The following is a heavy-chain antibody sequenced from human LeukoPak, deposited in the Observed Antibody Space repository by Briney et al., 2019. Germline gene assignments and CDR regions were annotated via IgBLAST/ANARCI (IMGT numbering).Heavy chain of an antibody. CDR2: IYYSGST. J-gene: IGHJ6*03. V-gene: IGHV4-59*08. Sequence: SETLSLTCTVSGGSISSYYWSWVRQPPGKGLEWIGYIYYSGSTNYNPSLKSRVTISVDTSKNQFSLKLSSVTAADTAVYYCERATYYYDSSGYHGYYYYMDVWGKGTTVTVSS. CDR3: ERATYYYDSSGYHGYYYYMDV. CDR1: GGSISSYY. D-gene: IGHD3-22*01.